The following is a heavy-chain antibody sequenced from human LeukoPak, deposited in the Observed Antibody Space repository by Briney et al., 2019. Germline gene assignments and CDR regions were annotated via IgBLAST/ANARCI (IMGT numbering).Heavy chain of an antibody. Sequence: PSETLSLTCSVSGSSINRSSYYWGWIRQPPGKGLEWIGTIYYSGNTYYNPSLKSRVTISVDTSKNQFSLKVNSVTAADTAVYYCASGVADHYYYYMDVWGKGTTVTVSS. J-gene: IGHJ6*03. D-gene: IGHD2-15*01. V-gene: IGHV4-39*07. CDR1: GSSINRSSYY. CDR2: IYYSGNT. CDR3: ASGVADHYYYYMDV.